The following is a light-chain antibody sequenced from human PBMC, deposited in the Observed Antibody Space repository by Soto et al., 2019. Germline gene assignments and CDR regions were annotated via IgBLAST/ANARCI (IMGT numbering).Light chain of an antibody. CDR3: QQYNNWPLT. CDR1: QTVNNN. Sequence: EIVMTQSPATLSVSPGERATLSCRASQTVNNNLAWYQQKPGQAPRLLIYGASAKATGIPTRFSGSGSGTDFTHTISSLQSEDYAVYYCQQYNNWPLTFGGGTKVEIK. V-gene: IGKV3-15*01. J-gene: IGKJ4*01. CDR2: GAS.